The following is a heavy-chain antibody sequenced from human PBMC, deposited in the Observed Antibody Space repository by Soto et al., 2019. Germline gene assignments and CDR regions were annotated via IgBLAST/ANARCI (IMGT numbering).Heavy chain of an antibody. CDR3: ARVLRYSSSWTRFDP. D-gene: IGHD6-13*01. J-gene: IGHJ5*02. CDR2: IIPIFGTA. V-gene: IGHV1-69*06. CDR1: GGAFSSYA. Sequence: SVKVSCKASGGAFSSYAISWVRQAPGQGLEWMGGIIPIFGTANYAQKFQGRVTITADKSTSTAYMELSSLRSEDTAVYYCARVLRYSSSWTRFDPWGQGTLVTVSS.